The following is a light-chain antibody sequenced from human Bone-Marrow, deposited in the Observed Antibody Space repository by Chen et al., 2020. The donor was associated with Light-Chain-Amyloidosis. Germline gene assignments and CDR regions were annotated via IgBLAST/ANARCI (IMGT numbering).Light chain of an antibody. Sequence: DIQMTQSPSSLSASVGDRVTVTCRASQSLNTYLNWYQHKPGKAPKLLIYAASTLQSGVPSRFSGSGSGTDFTLTSTNLQAEDFATYYCQQSYIAPYTFGQGTMLEIK. CDR2: AAS. CDR3: QQSYIAPYT. J-gene: IGKJ2*01. CDR1: QSLNTY. V-gene: IGKV1-39*01.